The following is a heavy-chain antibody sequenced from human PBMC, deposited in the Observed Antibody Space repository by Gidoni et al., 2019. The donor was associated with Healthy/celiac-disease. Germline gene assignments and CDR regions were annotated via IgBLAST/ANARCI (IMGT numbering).Heavy chain of an antibody. CDR1: GFTFSRFW. CDR2: IKQDGSEK. Sequence: EVQLVASGGGLVQPGGSLRPSCAASGFTFSRFWMSWVRQAPGKGLEWVANIKQDGSEKYYVDSVKGRFTISRDNAQNSLYLQMNSLRAGDTAVYYCAREPGSFDIWGHGTMVTVSS. V-gene: IGHV3-7*01. CDR3: AREPGSFDI. J-gene: IGHJ3*02.